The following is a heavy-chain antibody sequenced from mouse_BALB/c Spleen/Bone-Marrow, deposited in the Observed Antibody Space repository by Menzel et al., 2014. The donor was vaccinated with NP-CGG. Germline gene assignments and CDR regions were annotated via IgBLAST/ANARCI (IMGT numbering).Heavy chain of an antibody. Sequence: EVKVEESGGGLVQPGGSLRLSCAASGFTFTDYYMNWVRQPPGKGLEWFGFIRNKANGYTTEYSATVKGRFTISRDNTQSNIYLQINTLKDEDSASCDRARDGCWFAYWGQGTLVTVSA. CDR2: IRNKANGYTT. CDR1: GFTFTDYY. V-gene: IGHV7-3*02. CDR3: ARDGCWFAY. J-gene: IGHJ3*01.